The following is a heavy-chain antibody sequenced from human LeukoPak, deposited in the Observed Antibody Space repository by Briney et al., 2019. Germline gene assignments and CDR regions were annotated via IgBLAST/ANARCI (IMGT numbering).Heavy chain of an antibody. V-gene: IGHV4-34*01. CDR1: GGSFSGYY. Sequence: SETLSLTCAVYGGSFSGYYWSWIRQPPGKGLEWIGEINHSGSTNYNPSLKSRVTISVDTSKNQFSLKLSSVTAADTAVYYCARGPRLSMIVVVITPSCFDPWGQGTLVTVSS. CDR3: ARGPRLSMIVVVITPSCFDP. J-gene: IGHJ5*02. D-gene: IGHD3-22*01. CDR2: INHSGST.